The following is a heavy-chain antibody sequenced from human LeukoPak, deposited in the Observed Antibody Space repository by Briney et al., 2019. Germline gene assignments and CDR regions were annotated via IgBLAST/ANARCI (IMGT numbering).Heavy chain of an antibody. CDR2: ISYDGSNK. CDR1: GFTFSSYA. J-gene: IGHJ2*01. CDR3: ARKIGGAVAGNWYFDL. Sequence: GRSLRLSCAASGFTFSSYAMHWVRQAPGKGLEWVAVISYDGSNKYYADSVKGRFTISRDNSKNTLYLQMNSLRAEDTAVYYCARKIGGAVAGNWYFDLWSRGTLVIVSS. V-gene: IGHV3-30-3*01. D-gene: IGHD6-19*01.